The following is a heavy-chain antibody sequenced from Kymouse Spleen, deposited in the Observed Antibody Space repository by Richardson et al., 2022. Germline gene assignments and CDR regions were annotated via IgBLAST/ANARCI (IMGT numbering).Heavy chain of an antibody. CDR2: IRSKANSYAT. D-gene: IGHD6-19*01. V-gene: IGHV3-73*02. Sequence: EVQLVESGGGLVQPGGSLKLSCAASGFTFSGSAMHWVRQASGKGLEWVGRIRSKANSYATAYAASVKGRFTISRDDSKNTAYLQMNSLKTEDTAVYYCTRRYSSGFDYWGQGTLVTVSS. CDR1: GFTFSGSA. J-gene: IGHJ4*02. CDR3: TRRYSSGFDY.